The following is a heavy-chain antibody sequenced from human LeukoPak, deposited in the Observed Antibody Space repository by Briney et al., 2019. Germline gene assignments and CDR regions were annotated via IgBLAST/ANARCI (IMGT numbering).Heavy chain of an antibody. V-gene: IGHV1-2*06. CDR2: INPNSGGT. CDR1: GYTFTGYY. Sequence: ASVKVSCKASGYTFTGYYMHWVRQAPGQGLEWMGRINPNSGGTNYAQKFQGRVTMTRDTSISTAYMELSRLRSDDTAVYYCARVPRLGARSSEYFQHWGQGTLVTVSS. J-gene: IGHJ1*01. CDR3: ARVPRLGARSSEYFQH. D-gene: IGHD1-26*01.